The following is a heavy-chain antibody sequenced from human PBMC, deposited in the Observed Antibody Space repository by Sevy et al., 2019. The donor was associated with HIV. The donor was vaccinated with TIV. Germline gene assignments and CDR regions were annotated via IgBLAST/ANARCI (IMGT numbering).Heavy chain of an antibody. V-gene: IGHV3-21*01. CDR1: GFTFSSYS. CDR3: ARDKKGIAAAGTGYYYGMDV. D-gene: IGHD6-13*01. CDR2: ISSSSSYI. Sequence: GGSLRLSCAASGFTFSSYSMNWVRQAPGKGLEWVSSISSSSSYIYYADPVKGRFTISRDNAKNSLYLQMNSLRAEDTAVYYCARDKKGIAAAGTGYYYGMDVWGQGTTVTVSS. J-gene: IGHJ6*02.